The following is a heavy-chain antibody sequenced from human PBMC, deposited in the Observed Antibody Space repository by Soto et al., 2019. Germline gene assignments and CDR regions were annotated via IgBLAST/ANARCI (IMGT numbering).Heavy chain of an antibody. D-gene: IGHD2-8*01. Sequence: SVKVSCKACGGTFSSSAISRVRQAPGQGLEWMGGIIPIFGTANYAQKFQGRVTITADESTSTAYMELSSLRSEDTAVYYCARDLGLYLLPGPTEYCFDYWGQGTLVTVSS. J-gene: IGHJ4*02. V-gene: IGHV1-69*13. CDR1: GGTFSSSA. CDR3: ARDLGLYLLPGPTEYCFDY. CDR2: IIPIFGTA.